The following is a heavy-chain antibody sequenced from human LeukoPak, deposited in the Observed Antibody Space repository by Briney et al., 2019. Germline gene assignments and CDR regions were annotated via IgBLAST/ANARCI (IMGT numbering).Heavy chain of an antibody. CDR1: GGSFRGYH. V-gene: IGHV4-34*01. CDR3: ARVGGILTGYYPDY. CDR2: INHSGST. J-gene: IGHJ4*02. D-gene: IGHD3-9*01. Sequence: SDTLSLTCAVYGGSFRGYHWRWIRPPPGKGLEGIGEINHSGSTNYNPSLKSRVTISVDTSKNQFSLKLSSVTAADTAVYYCARVGGILTGYYPDYWGQGTLVTVSS.